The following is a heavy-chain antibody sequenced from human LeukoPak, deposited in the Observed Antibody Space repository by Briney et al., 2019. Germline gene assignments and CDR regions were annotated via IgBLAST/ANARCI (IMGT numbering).Heavy chain of an antibody. CDR2: MSYDGSNK. Sequence: SSGSLRLSCAASGFSFSSYGLHWVRQGQPQGLGWVAVMSYDGSNKNYADSVQGRFTISRDNSKNTLYLQMNRLRPEDTAVYYCAKDESLTPMVMNRRGTRRPLDYWGQGTLVTVSS. J-gene: IGHJ4*02. V-gene: IGHV3-30*18. D-gene: IGHD5-18*01. CDR3: AKDESLTPMVMNRRGTRRPLDY. CDR1: GFSFSSYG.